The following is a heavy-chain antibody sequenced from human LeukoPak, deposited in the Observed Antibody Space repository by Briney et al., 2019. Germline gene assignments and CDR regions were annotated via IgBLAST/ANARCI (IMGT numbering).Heavy chain of an antibody. J-gene: IGHJ3*02. CDR1: GYSFTSYW. V-gene: IGHV5-51*01. D-gene: IGHD2-15*01. CDR3: ARTQSGGRVVVVADAFDI. Sequence: GESLQISCKGSGYSFTSYWIGWVRQMPGKGLEWMGIIYPGDSDTRYSPSFQGQVTISADKSISTAYLQWSSLKASDAAMYYCARTQSGGRVVVVADAFDIWGQGTMVTVSS. CDR2: IYPGDSDT.